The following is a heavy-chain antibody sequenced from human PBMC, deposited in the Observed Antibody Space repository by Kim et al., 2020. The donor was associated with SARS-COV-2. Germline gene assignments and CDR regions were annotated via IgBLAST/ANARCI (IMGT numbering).Heavy chain of an antibody. V-gene: IGHV3-11*05. CDR3: ARDLILSSSWTNPTRILDY. J-gene: IGHJ4*02. CDR1: GFTFSDYY. D-gene: IGHD6-13*01. CDR2: ISSSSSYT. Sequence: GGSLRLSCAASGFTFSDYYMSWIRQAPGKGLEWVSYISSSSSYTNYADSVKGRFTISRDNAKNSLYLQMNSLRAEDTAVYYCARDLILSSSWTNPTRILDYWGQGTLVTVSS.